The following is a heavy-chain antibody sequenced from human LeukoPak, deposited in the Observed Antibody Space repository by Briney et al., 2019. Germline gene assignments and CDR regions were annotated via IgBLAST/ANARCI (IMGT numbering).Heavy chain of an antibody. CDR3: AKAPYYDILTGYNWFDP. V-gene: IGHV3-23*01. D-gene: IGHD3-9*01. CDR2: ISGSGGST. Sequence: SGGSLRLSCAASGFTFSSYGMSWVRQAPGKGLEWVSAISGSGGSTYYADSVKGRFTISRDNSKNTLYLQMNSLRAEDTAVYYCAKAPYYDILTGYNWFDPWGQGTLVTVSS. CDR1: GFTFSSYG. J-gene: IGHJ5*02.